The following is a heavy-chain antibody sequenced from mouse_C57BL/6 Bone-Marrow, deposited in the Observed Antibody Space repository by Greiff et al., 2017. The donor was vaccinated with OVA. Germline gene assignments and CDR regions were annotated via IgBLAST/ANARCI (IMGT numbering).Heavy chain of an antibody. CDR1: GYSITSDY. D-gene: IGHD1-1*01. CDR3: ARGGGRPYFDY. V-gene: IGHV3-8*01. CDR2: ISYSGST. J-gene: IGHJ2*01. Sequence: EVQLVESGPGLAKPSQTLSLTCSVTGYSITSDYWHWIRKFPGNKLEYIGYISYSGSTYYYPSLKSRISITRYTYTNQYYLQLNSVTTEDTATYYCARGGGRPYFDYWGQGTTLTVSS.